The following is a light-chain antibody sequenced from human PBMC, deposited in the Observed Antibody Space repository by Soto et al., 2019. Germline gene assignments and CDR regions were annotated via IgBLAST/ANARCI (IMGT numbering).Light chain of an antibody. CDR1: SSDVGSYNL. Sequence: QSALTQPASVSGSPGQSITISCTGISSDVGSYNLVSWYQQHPGKAPKLMIYEGSKRPSGVSNRFSGSKSGNTASLTISGLQAEDEADYFCCSYATSSTFHVVFGGGTKVTVL. V-gene: IGLV2-23*03. CDR3: CSYATSSTFHVV. J-gene: IGLJ2*01. CDR2: EGS.